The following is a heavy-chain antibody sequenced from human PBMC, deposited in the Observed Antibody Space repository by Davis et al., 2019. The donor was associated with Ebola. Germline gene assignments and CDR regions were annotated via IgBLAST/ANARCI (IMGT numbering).Heavy chain of an antibody. D-gene: IGHD3-3*01. CDR3: ARHNYDFWSGHNWFDP. CDR1: GGSFSGYY. CDR2: INHSGST. Sequence: MPSETLSLTCAVYGGSFSGYYWSWIRQPPGKGLEWIGEINHSGSTNYNPSLKSRVTISVDKSKNQFSLKLSSVTAAGTAVYYCARHNYDFWSGHNWFDPLGQGTLVTVSS. J-gene: IGHJ5*02. V-gene: IGHV4-34*01.